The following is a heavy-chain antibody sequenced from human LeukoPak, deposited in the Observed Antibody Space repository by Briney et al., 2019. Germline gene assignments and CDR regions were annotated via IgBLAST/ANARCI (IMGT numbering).Heavy chain of an antibody. J-gene: IGHJ6*02. V-gene: IGHV3-30*02. CDR1: GFTFSSYG. CDR3: ALLGTGYSSSWYSYYYGMDV. D-gene: IGHD6-13*01. Sequence: GGSLRLSCAASGFTFSSYGMHWVRQAPGKGLEWVAFIRYDGSNKYYADSVKGRFTISRDNSKNTLYLQMNSLRAEDTAVYYCALLGTGYSSSWYSYYYGMDVWGQGTTVTVSS. CDR2: IRYDGSNK.